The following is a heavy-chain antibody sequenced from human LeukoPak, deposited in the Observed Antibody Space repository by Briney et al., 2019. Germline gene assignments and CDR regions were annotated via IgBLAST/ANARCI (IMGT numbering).Heavy chain of an antibody. V-gene: IGHV3-53*01. J-gene: IGHJ4*02. CDR1: GFTVSSNY. Sequence: PGGSLRLSCAASGFTVSSNYMSWVRQAPGKGLEWVSVIYSGGSTYYADSVKGRFTISRDNSKNTLYLQMNSLRAEDTAVCYCARDSYSSSWFNYFDYWGQGTLVTVSS. D-gene: IGHD6-13*01. CDR3: ARDSYSSSWFNYFDY. CDR2: IYSGGST.